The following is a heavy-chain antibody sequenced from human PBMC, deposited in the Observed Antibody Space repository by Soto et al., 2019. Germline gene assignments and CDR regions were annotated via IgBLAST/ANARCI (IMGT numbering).Heavy chain of an antibody. CDR1: GGTFSSYT. V-gene: IGHV1-69*02. D-gene: IGHD2-2*01. Sequence: QVQLVQSGAEVKKPGSSVKVSCKASGGTFSSYTISWVRQAPGQGLEWMGRIIPILGIANYAQKFQGRVTITADKSTRTAYMELSSLRSEDTAVYYCARYGSSTSCYVPGFDYWGQGTLVTVSS. CDR3: ARYGSSTSCYVPGFDY. J-gene: IGHJ4*02. CDR2: IIPILGIA.